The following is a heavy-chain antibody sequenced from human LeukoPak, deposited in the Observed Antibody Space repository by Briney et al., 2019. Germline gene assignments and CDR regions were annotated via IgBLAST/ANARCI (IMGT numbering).Heavy chain of an antibody. CDR3: AKMPLREFGCLDP. CDR1: GFTFNSYA. CDR2: ISGSGGST. V-gene: IGHV3-23*01. J-gene: IGHJ5*02. D-gene: IGHD3-10*01. Sequence: GGSLRLSCAASGFTFNSYAMSWVRQAPGKGLEGGSAISGSGGSTYYADSGKGRFTISRDNSKNTLYLQMNSLSAEDTAIYHCAKMPLREFGCLDPWGQGTLVTVSS.